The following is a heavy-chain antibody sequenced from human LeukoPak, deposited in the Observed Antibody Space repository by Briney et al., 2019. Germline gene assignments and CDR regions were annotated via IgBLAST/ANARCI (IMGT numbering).Heavy chain of an antibody. V-gene: IGHV3-48*03. D-gene: IGHD3-16*01. CDR1: GFTFETYH. J-gene: IGHJ4*02. Sequence: GRSLRLSCVASGFTFETYHMNWVRQAPGKGLEWLSGITSGGGVIYYADSVKGRFTISRDDATNSVFLQMSGLTVADTAVCYCARKRLADLGDDTSFGGTPFDSWGQGTLVIVSS. CDR3: ARKRLADLGDDTSFGGTPFDS. CDR2: ITSGGGVI.